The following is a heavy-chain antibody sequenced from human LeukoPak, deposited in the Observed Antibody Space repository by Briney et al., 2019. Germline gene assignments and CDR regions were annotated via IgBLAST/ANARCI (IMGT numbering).Heavy chain of an antibody. CDR2: IYYSGTT. D-gene: IGHD4-17*01. V-gene: IGHV4-59*01. Sequence: SETLSLTCTVSGGSITNYYWSWIRQPPGRGLEWIGYIYYSGTTNYNPSLKSRVTISVDTSENQFPLKVNSVTAADTAVYYCVRSRSGTYGWFDPWGQGTLVTVSS. J-gene: IGHJ5*02. CDR1: GGSITNYY. CDR3: VRSRSGTYGWFDP.